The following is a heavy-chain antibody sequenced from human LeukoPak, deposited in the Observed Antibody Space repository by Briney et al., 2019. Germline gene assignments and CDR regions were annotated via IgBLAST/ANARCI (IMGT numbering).Heavy chain of an antibody. J-gene: IGHJ4*02. V-gene: IGHV3-7*01. CDR1: GFTFGNYW. CDR2: IKHDGSDK. Sequence: PGGSLRLSCAASGFTFGNYWMSWVRQAPGKGLEWVANIKHDGSDKYYVDSVTGRFTISRDNAKNSLYLQMNSLRAEDTAVYYCARWATSFDLWGQGTLVTVSS. D-gene: IGHD6-6*01. CDR3: ARWATSFDL.